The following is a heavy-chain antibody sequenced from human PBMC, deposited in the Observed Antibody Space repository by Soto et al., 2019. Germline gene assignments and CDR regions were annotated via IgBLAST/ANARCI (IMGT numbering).Heavy chain of an antibody. CDR3: ARPGISGSGSYRAYYFDY. CDR2: ISGSGGST. J-gene: IGHJ4*02. CDR1: GFTFSSYA. V-gene: IGHV3-23*01. Sequence: GGSLRLSCAASGFTFSSYAMSWVRQAPGKGLEWVSAISGSGGSTYYADSVKGRFTISRDNSKNTLYLQMNSLRAEDTAVYYCARPGISGSGSYRAYYFDYWGQGTLVTVSS. D-gene: IGHD3-10*01.